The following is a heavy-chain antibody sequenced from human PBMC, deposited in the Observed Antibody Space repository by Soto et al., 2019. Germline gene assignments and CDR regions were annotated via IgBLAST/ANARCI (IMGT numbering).Heavy chain of an antibody. J-gene: IGHJ4*02. CDR3: AKDPEYYYDSSGYSPIDY. CDR2: ISYDGSNK. D-gene: IGHD3-22*01. V-gene: IGHV3-30*18. Sequence: GESLKISCAASGFTFSSYGMHWVRQAPGKGLEWVAVISYDGSNKYYADSVKGRFTISRDNSKNTLYLQMNSLRAEDTAVYYCAKDPEYYYDSSGYSPIDYWGQGTLVTVSS. CDR1: GFTFSSYG.